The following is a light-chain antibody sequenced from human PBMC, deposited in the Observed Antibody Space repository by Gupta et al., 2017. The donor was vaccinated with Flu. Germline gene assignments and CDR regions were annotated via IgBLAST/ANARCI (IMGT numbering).Light chain of an antibody. CDR2: KAS. J-gene: IGKJ3*01. CDR1: QSISSW. Sequence: DIQMTQSPSTLSASVGDRVTITCRASQSISSWLAWYQQKPGKAPNLLIYKASSLQSGVPSRFSGSGSGTEFTLTISSLQPNDFATYYCQQDNSYSGTFGPGTKVDIK. CDR3: QQDNSYSGT. V-gene: IGKV1-5*03.